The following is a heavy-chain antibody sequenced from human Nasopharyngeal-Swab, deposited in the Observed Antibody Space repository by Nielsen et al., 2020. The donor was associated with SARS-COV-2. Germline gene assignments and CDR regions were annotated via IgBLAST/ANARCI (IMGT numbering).Heavy chain of an antibody. J-gene: IGHJ2*01. CDR2: FNPSGGGT. D-gene: IGHD4-17*01. V-gene: IGHV1-46*01. Sequence: ASVKVSCKVSGYTLTALSMHWVRQAPGQGLEWMGLFNPSGGGTTYAQKFQGRVTMTRAPSTTTVYMEMSSLRSEDTAVYYCARDLYGDFFSYFDLWGRGTLVTVSS. CDR1: GYTLTALS. CDR3: ARDLYGDFFSYFDL.